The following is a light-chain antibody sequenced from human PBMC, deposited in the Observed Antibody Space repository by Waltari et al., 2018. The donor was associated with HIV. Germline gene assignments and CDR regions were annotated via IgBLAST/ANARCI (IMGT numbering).Light chain of an antibody. V-gene: IGKV3-11*01. CDR1: QSVSSY. J-gene: IGKJ4*01. CDR3: QQRSNWPPGST. CDR2: DAS. Sequence: SLSPGERATLSCRASQSVSSYLAWYQQKPGQAPRLLIYDASNRATGIPARFSGSGSGTDFTLTISSLEPEDFAVYYCQQRSNWPPGSTFGGGTKVEIK.